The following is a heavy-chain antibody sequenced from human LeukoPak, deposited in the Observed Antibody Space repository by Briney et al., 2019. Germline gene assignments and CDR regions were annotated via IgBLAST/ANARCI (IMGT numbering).Heavy chain of an antibody. Sequence: SETLSLTCTVSGGSISSYYWSWIRQPPGKGLEWIGYVDYSGTTEYNPSLESRVTMSIDMSKNQFTLNLSSVTAADTAVYYCARGAYLYYFDTSGYQIDYWGQGTLVTVSS. V-gene: IGHV4-59*01. CDR2: VDYSGTT. CDR1: GGSISSYY. D-gene: IGHD3-22*01. CDR3: ARGAYLYYFDTSGYQIDY. J-gene: IGHJ4*02.